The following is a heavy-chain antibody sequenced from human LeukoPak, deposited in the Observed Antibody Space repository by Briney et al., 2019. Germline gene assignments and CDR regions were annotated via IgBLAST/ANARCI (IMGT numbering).Heavy chain of an antibody. Sequence: SGGSLRLSCAASGFTFSSYWMNWVRQAPGKGLVWVSRINSDGSSTTDADSVRGRFTISRDNARNTLYLQMNSLRSEDTAVYYCATGSESGDDAFDIWGQGTMVTVSS. CDR3: ATGSESGDDAFDI. D-gene: IGHD3-10*01. J-gene: IGHJ3*02. V-gene: IGHV3-74*01. CDR1: GFTFSSYW. CDR2: INSDGSST.